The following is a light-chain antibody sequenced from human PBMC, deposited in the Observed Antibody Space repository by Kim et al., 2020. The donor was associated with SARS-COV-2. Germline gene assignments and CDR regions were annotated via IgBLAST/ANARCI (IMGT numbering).Light chain of an antibody. J-gene: IGLJ1*01. CDR3: CSYAGTYTSL. V-gene: IGLV2-11*01. CDR2: DVS. CDR1: SSDVGGYNY. Sequence: QSALTQPRSVSGSPGQSVTISCTGTSSDVGGYNYVSWYQQHPGKAPKLMIYDVSERPSGVPDRFSGSKSGNTASLTISGLQADDEADYYCCSYAGTYTSLSGTGTKVTVL.